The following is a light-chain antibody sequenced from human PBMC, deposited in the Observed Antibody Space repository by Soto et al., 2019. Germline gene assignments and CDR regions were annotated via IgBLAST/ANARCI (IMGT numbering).Light chain of an antibody. CDR3: QQYGSSAPIT. J-gene: IGKJ5*01. V-gene: IGKV3-20*01. CDR1: QSVSNN. CDR2: GAS. Sequence: EIVMTQSPATLSVSPGDSATLSCRASQSVSNNLAWYHQKPGQAPRLLIYGASIRATGIPDRFSGSGSETDFTLTISRLEPEDFALYYCQQYGSSAPITFGQGTRLEIK.